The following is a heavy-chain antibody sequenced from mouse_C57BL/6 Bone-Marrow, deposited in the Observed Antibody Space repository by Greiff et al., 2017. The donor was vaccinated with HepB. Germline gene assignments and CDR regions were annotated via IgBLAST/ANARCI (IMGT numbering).Heavy chain of an antibody. J-gene: IGHJ3*01. V-gene: IGHV1-52*01. CDR3: ARDYYYGSPSWFAY. CDR2: IDPSDSET. D-gene: IGHD1-1*01. Sequence: QVQLKQPEAELVRPGSSVKLSCKASGYTFTSYWMHWVKQRPIQGLEWIGNIDPSDSETHYNQKFKDKATLTVDKSSSTAYMQLSSLTSEDSAVYYCARDYYYGSPSWFAYWGQGTLVTVSA. CDR1: GYTFTSYW.